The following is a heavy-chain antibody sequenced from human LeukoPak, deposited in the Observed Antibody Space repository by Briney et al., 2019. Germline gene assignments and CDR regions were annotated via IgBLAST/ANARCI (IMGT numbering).Heavy chain of an antibody. CDR1: GFTFSSYS. CDR2: ISSNGGST. V-gene: IGHV3-64*01. J-gene: IGHJ4*02. CDR3: ARSIAAAPIDY. D-gene: IGHD6-25*01. Sequence: GGSLRLSCAASGFTFSSYSMNWVRQAPGKGLEYVSAISSNGGSTYYANSVKGRFTISRDNSKNTLYLQMGSLGAEDMAVYYCARSIAAAPIDYWGQGTLVTVSS.